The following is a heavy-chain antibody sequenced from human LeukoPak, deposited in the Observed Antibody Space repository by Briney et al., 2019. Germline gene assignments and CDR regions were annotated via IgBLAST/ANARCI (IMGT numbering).Heavy chain of an antibody. CDR2: ISSSSSYI. D-gene: IGHD3-22*01. CDR1: GSTFSSYS. V-gene: IGHV3-21*01. J-gene: IGHJ4*02. Sequence: GGSLRLSCAASGSTFSSYSMNWVRQAPGKGLEWVSSISSSSSYIYYADSVKGRFTISRDNAKNSLYLQMNSLRAEDTAVYYCARDSYYYDSSGYYLLYDYWGQGTLVTVSS. CDR3: ARDSYYYDSSGYYLLYDY.